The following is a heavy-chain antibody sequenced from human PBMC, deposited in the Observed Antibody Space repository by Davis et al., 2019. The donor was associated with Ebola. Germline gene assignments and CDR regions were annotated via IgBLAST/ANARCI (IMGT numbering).Heavy chain of an antibody. V-gene: IGHV3-11*06. D-gene: IGHD5-18*01. J-gene: IGHJ4*02. CDR3: ARAPSSYSYGLLGY. CDR1: GFNFRDYY. CDR2: ISPSSSYT. Sequence: GESLKISCAASGFNFRDYYMSWIRQAPGNGLEYVSYISPSSSYTNYADYVMGRFTISSDDSKNTLYRQMNSLRAEDTAVYYCARAPSSYSYGLLGYWGQGTLVTVSS.